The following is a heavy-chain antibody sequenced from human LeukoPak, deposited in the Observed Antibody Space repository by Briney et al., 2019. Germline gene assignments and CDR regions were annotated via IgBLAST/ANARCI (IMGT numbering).Heavy chain of an antibody. CDR2: IVTDSGNT. CDR1: GYTFTSYG. D-gene: IGHD3-10*01. Sequence: ASVKVSCTASGYTFTSYGISWVRQAPGQGLEWMGWIVTDSGNTNYAQKFQGRVTLTTDTSRSTVYMDLRSLRSDDTAVYYCARGRGRTMIRGVNDYWGQGTLVTVSS. CDR3: ARGRGRTMIRGVNDY. V-gene: IGHV1-18*01. J-gene: IGHJ4*02.